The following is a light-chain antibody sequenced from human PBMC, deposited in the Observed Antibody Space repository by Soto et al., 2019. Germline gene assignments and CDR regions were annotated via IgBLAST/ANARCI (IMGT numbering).Light chain of an antibody. V-gene: IGKV4-1*01. CDR2: WAS. J-gene: IGKJ5*01. Sequence: DVVITPSPDSLALSLGERATIHCKSSHSVLYTSNSKKYIAWYQQRPGQPPKLLIKWASTRESGVPDRFSGSGSETDFTLTISSLQAEDVAVYYCQQYYSSTITFGQGTRLEIK. CDR3: QQYYSSTIT. CDR1: HSVLYTSNSKKY.